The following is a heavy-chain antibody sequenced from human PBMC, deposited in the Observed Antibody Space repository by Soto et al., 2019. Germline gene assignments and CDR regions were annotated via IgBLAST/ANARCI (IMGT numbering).Heavy chain of an antibody. D-gene: IGHD2-2*01. CDR2: IKSKTDGGTT. Sequence: EVQLVESGGGLVKPGGSLRLSCAASGFTFSNAWMSWVRQAPGKGLEWVGRIKSKTDGGTTDYAAPVKGRFTISRDDSKHTLYLQMNSLKTEDTAVYYCTTESYLLAFDIWGQGTIVTVSS. CDR3: TTESYLLAFDI. V-gene: IGHV3-15*01. J-gene: IGHJ3*02. CDR1: GFTFSNAW.